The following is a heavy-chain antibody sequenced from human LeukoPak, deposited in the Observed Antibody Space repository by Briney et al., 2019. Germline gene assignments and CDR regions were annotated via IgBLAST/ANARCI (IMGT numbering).Heavy chain of an antibody. CDR1: GGSISSYY. CDR2: IYCSGST. CDR3: ARRSSSWYSRFDP. D-gene: IGHD6-13*01. Sequence: SETLSLTCTVSGGSISSYYWSWILQPPGKGLGWIGYIYCSGSTYYNPSLKSRVTISVDTSKNQFSLKLSSVTAADTAVYYCARRSSSWYSRFDPWGQGTLVTVSS. J-gene: IGHJ5*02. V-gene: IGHV4-59*04.